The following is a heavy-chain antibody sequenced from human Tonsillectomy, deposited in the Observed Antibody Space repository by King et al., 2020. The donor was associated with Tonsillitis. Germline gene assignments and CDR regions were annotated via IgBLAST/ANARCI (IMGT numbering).Heavy chain of an antibody. Sequence: QLVQSGAEVKKPGESLKISCKGSGYSFTSYWIGWVRQMPGKGLEWMGIIYPGDSDTRYSPSFQGQVTISADKSISTAYLQWSSLKASDTAMYYCARPGYYYDSSGRSNWYFDLWGRGTLVTVSS. D-gene: IGHD3-22*01. CDR2: IYPGDSDT. CDR3: ARPGYYYDSSGRSNWYFDL. J-gene: IGHJ2*01. V-gene: IGHV5-51*01. CDR1: GYSFTSYW.